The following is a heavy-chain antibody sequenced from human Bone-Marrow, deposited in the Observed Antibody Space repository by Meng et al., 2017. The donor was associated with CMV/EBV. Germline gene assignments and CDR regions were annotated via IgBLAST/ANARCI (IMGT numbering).Heavy chain of an antibody. V-gene: IGHV4-39*01. CDR3: ARGLTGTTGY. Sequence: SETLSLTCTVSGGSVSSSTYYWGWIRQPPAKGLEWIGNIYYSGNTYYNLSLKRRVTISVDTSKNQFSLKLSSVTAADTAVYYCARGLTGTTGYWGQGTLVTVSS. D-gene: IGHD1-7*01. CDR2: IYYSGNT. J-gene: IGHJ4*02. CDR1: GGSVSSSTYY.